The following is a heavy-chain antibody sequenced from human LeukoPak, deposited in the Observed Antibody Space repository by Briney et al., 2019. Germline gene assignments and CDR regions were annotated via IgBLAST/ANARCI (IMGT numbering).Heavy chain of an antibody. Sequence: GGSLRLSCAASRLTVSSSYMSWVRQAPGKGLEWVSIIYNDGSTYYADSMKGRFTISRDNSKNTLYLQVNSLRAEDTAMYCCARNILFAFDIWGQGTMVTVSS. CDR3: ARNILFAFDI. CDR2: IYNDGST. V-gene: IGHV3-53*01. CDR1: RLTVSSSY. J-gene: IGHJ3*02.